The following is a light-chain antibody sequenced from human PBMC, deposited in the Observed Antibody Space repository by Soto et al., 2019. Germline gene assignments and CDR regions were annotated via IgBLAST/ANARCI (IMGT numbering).Light chain of an antibody. J-gene: IGKJ5*01. CDR3: QKYGSSPNT. CDR1: QSVSSSY. V-gene: IGKV3-20*01. Sequence: ENVLTQSPGTLSLSPGERATLSCRASQSVSSSYLAWYQQKPGQAPRLLIYGASSRATGIPDRFSGSGSGTDFTLTISRLEPEDFAVYYCQKYGSSPNTFGQGTRLEIK. CDR2: GAS.